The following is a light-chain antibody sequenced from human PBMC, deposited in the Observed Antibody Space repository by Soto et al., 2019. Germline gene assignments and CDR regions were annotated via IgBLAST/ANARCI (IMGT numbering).Light chain of an antibody. J-gene: IGLJ2*01. CDR1: KLGDKY. Sequence: SYELTQPPSVSVSPGQTASITCSGGKLGDKYACWYQQKPGQSPVLVIYQDSKRPSGIPERFSGSNSGNTATLTISGTQAMDEADYCCQAWDSSTVVFGGGTKLTVL. CDR3: QAWDSSTVV. V-gene: IGLV3-1*01. CDR2: QDS.